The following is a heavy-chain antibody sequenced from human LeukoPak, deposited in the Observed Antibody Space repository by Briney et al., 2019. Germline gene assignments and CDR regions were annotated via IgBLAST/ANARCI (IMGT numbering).Heavy chain of an antibody. D-gene: IGHD3-10*01. CDR3: ASTRRAPTYYYGSGSYRSPYNWFDP. Sequence: SETLSLTCAVYGGSFSGYYWSWIRQPPGKGLEWIGEINHSGSTNYNPSLKSRVTISVDTSKNQFSLKLSSVTAADTAVYYCASTRRAPTYYYGSGSYRSPYNWFDPWGQGTLATVSS. J-gene: IGHJ5*02. V-gene: IGHV4-34*01. CDR1: GGSFSGYY. CDR2: INHSGST.